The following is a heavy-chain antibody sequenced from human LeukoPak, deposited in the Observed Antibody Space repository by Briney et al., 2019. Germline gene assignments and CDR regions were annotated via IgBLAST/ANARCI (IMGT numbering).Heavy chain of an antibody. D-gene: IGHD6-6*01. CDR2: ISPSGGST. Sequence: ASVKVSCKAFGYTFTSNYMHWVRQAPGQGPEWMGVISPSGGSTTYAQKFQGRVTLTRDMSTSTDYLELSSLRSEDTAVYYCARDGRGGYSSSSGDHYYYYYMDVWGKGTTVTVSS. CDR1: GYTFTSNY. J-gene: IGHJ6*03. CDR3: ARDGRGGYSSSSGDHYYYYYMDV. V-gene: IGHV1-46*01.